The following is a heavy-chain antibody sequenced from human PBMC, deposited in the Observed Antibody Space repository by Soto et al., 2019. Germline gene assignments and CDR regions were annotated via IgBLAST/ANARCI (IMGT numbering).Heavy chain of an antibody. J-gene: IGHJ6*02. Sequence: SETLSLTCTVSGGSISSSSYYWGWIRQPPGKGLEWIGSIYYSGSTYYNPSLKSRVTISVDTSKNQFSLKLSSVTAADTAVYYCASLPSQWLVLYYYGMDVWGQGTTVTVSS. CDR1: GGSISSSSYY. CDR2: IYYSGST. V-gene: IGHV4-39*01. D-gene: IGHD6-19*01. CDR3: ASLPSQWLVLYYYGMDV.